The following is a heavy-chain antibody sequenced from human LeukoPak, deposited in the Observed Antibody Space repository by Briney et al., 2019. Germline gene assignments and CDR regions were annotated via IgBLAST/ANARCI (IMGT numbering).Heavy chain of an antibody. CDR2: IYYSGST. J-gene: IGHJ4*02. Sequence: PSETLSLTCTVSGGSISSSSYYWGWIRQPPGKGLEWIGSIYYSGSTYYNPSLKSRVTISVDTSKNQFSLKLSSVTAADTAVYYCARSPFYPRGAIYWTCYFDYWGQGTLVTVSS. D-gene: IGHD3-10*01. CDR1: GGSISSSSYY. V-gene: IGHV4-39*07. CDR3: ARSPFYPRGAIYWTCYFDY.